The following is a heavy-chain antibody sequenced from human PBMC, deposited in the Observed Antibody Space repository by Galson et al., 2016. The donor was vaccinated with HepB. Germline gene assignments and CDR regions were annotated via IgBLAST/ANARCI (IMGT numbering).Heavy chain of an antibody. V-gene: IGHV3-30*04. J-gene: IGHJ6*02. CDR3: ARDRLYYDFWNSGGMDV. Sequence: SLRLSCAASGFTFSSYAMHWVRQAPGKGLEWVAVISYDGSNKYHADSVKGRFTISRDNSKNTLNLQMNSLRAEDTAVYYCARDRLYYDFWNSGGMDVWGQGTTVTVSS. CDR2: ISYDGSNK. D-gene: IGHD3-3*01. CDR1: GFTFSSYA.